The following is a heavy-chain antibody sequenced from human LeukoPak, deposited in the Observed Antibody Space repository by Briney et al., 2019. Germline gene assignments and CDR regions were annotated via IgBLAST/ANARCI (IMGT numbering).Heavy chain of an antibody. CDR1: GYTFTGYY. Sequence: GASVKVSCKASGYTFTGYYMHWVRQAPGQGLEWMGWINPNSGGTNYAQKFQGRVTMTRDTSISTAYMELSRLRSDDTAVYYCARSDFWSGYYSLSKWAFDIWGQGTMVTVSS. CDR2: INPNSGGT. CDR3: ARSDFWSGYYSLSKWAFDI. D-gene: IGHD3-3*01. V-gene: IGHV1-2*02. J-gene: IGHJ3*02.